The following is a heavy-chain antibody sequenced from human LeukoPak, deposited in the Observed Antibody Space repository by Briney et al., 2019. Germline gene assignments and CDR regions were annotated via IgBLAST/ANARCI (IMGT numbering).Heavy chain of an antibody. Sequence: ASVKVSCKASGYTFTGDYLHWVRQAPGQWLEWMGRINPNSGGANYAQNFQGRVTMTRDTSISTAHMELSRLRSDDTAVYYCARSYCIGTNCYSYLFDYWGQGTLVTVSS. V-gene: IGHV1-2*06. CDR1: GYTFTGDY. CDR2: INPNSGGA. J-gene: IGHJ4*02. CDR3: ARSYCIGTNCYSYLFDY. D-gene: IGHD2-2*01.